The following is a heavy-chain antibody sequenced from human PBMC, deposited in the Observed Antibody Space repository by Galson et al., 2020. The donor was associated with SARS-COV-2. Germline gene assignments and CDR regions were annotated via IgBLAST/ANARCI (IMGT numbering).Heavy chain of an antibody. Sequence: ASVKVSYKVSGYTLTELSMHWVRQAPGKGLEWMGGFDTEDGETIYAQKFQGRVTMTEDTSTDTAYMELSSLRSEDTAVYYCATVDPDLAAAVVLGYYYYGMDVWGQGTTVTVSS. J-gene: IGHJ6*02. V-gene: IGHV1-24*01. CDR1: GYTLTELS. CDR3: ATVDPDLAAAVVLGYYYYGMDV. CDR2: FDTEDGET. D-gene: IGHD6-13*01.